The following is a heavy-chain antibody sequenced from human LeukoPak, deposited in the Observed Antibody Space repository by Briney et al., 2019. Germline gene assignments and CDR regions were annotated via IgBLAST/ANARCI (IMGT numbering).Heavy chain of an antibody. V-gene: IGHV3-48*03. J-gene: IGHJ4*02. D-gene: IGHD3-10*01. CDR2: ISSSGRTM. CDR3: ARHFRGVASFDDY. Sequence: PGGSLRLSCAASGFTFSSYEMNWVRQAPGKGLEWISYISSSGRTMYYADSVKGRFTISRDNAKNSLYLQMNSLRAEDTAVYYCARHFRGVASFDDYWGQGALVTVSS. CDR1: GFTFSSYE.